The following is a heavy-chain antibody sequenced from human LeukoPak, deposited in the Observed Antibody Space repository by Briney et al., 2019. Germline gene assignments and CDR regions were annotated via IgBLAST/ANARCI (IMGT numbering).Heavy chain of an antibody. V-gene: IGHV1-8*01. D-gene: IGHD6-13*01. CDR3: ARGSYSSSWYDAFDI. J-gene: IGHJ3*02. CDR1: GYTFTSFD. CDR2: MNPNSGNT. Sequence: ASVKVSCKASGYTFTSFDMNWVRQATGQGLEWTGWMNPNSGNTGYAQKFQGRVTMTTETSTSTAYMELRSLRSDDTAVYYCARGSYSSSWYDAFDIWGQGTMVTVSS.